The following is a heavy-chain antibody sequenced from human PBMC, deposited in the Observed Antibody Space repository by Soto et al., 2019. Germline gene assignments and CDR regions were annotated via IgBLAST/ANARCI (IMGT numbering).Heavy chain of an antibody. Sequence: SVKVSCKASGGTFSSYAISWVRQAPGQGLEWMGGIIPIFGTANYAQKFQGRVTITADESTSTAYMGLSSLRSEDTAVYYCARLSKDEWLLRGDAFDIWGQGTMVTVSS. D-gene: IGHD3-22*01. J-gene: IGHJ3*02. CDR2: IIPIFGTA. CDR1: GGTFSSYA. CDR3: ARLSKDEWLLRGDAFDI. V-gene: IGHV1-69*13.